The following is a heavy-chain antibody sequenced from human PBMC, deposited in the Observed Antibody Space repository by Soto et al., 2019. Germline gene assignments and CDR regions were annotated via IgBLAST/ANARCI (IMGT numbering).Heavy chain of an antibody. CDR3: ARGGVDVVATSAFDY. CDR2: IIPIIGTA. Sequence: QVQLVQSGAEVKKPGSSVKVSCKASGGTFNNYAISWVRQAPGQGLEWMGGIIPIIGTADYAHTFQGRLAISADESTGTTFMELSSLRSEDTALYYCARGGVDVVATSAFDYRGQGTLVTVSS. J-gene: IGHJ4*02. V-gene: IGHV1-69*01. CDR1: GGTFNNYA. D-gene: IGHD5-12*01.